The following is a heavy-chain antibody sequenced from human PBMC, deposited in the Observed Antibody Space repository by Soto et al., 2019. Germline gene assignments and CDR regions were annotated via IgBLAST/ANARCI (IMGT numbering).Heavy chain of an antibody. CDR3: ARDRRYSSGWPTSDY. Sequence: GASVKVSCKASGGTFSSYAISWVRQAPGQGLEWKGGIIPIFGTANYAQKFQGRVTITADESTSTAYKELSSLRSEDTAVYYCARDRRYSSGWPTSDYWGQGTLVTVSS. V-gene: IGHV1-69*13. D-gene: IGHD6-19*01. CDR1: GGTFSSYA. CDR2: IIPIFGTA. J-gene: IGHJ4*02.